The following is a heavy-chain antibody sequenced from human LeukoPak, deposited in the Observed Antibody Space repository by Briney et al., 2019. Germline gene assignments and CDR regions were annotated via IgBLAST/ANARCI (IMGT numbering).Heavy chain of an antibody. CDR1: GAFISSHY. D-gene: IGHD3-9*01. V-gene: IGHV4-59*11. Sequence: SETLSLTCSVSGAFISSHYWSWIRQPPGKGLEWIGYIYYSGSTNYNPSLKSRVTISVDTSKNQFSLNLSSVTAADTAVYYCAREGRNFDSYYFDYWGQGTLVTVSS. J-gene: IGHJ4*02. CDR2: IYYSGST. CDR3: AREGRNFDSYYFDY.